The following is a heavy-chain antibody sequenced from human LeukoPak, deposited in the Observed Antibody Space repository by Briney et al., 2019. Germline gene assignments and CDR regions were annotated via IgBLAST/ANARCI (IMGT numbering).Heavy chain of an antibody. D-gene: IGHD4-17*01. CDR1: DDSFSSHY. CDR3: ARDLVTVTKGFDI. CDR2: ISYIGST. J-gene: IGHJ3*02. Sequence: SETLSLTCAVSDDSFSSHYWTWIRQPPGKGLEWIGYISYIGSTNYNPSLNSRVTISIDTSRNQFSLRLSSVTAADTAVYYCARDLVTVTKGFDIWGQGTMVSVSS. V-gene: IGHV4-59*11.